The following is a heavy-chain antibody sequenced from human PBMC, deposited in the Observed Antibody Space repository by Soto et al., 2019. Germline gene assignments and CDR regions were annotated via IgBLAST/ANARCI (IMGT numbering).Heavy chain of an antibody. Sequence: QLVESGGGMVPPGKSLRLSCTGSGFNFGNFAVHWVRQTPVKGLEWVAVISSHGRHQYYSDSVKGRFTISRDNSNNAVHLQLRSLRLEDTAVYYCAKDLGSSGWEYFENWGQGTLVTVSS. CDR3: AKDLGSSGWEYFEN. CDR1: GFNFGNFA. V-gene: IGHV3-30*18. J-gene: IGHJ4*02. D-gene: IGHD6-19*01. CDR2: ISSHGRHQ.